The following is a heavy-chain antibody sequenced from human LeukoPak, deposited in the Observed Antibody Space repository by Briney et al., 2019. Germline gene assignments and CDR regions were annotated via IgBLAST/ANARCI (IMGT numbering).Heavy chain of an antibody. J-gene: IGHJ4*02. CDR1: GGSIISGNYF. V-gene: IGHV4-30-4*01. CDR3: ASSGEYSDYEPTEFFDF. CDR2: ILYSGST. Sequence: SETLSLTCAVSGGSIISGNYFWSWIRQPPGKGLEWIGYILYSGSTYYNPSLKSRVTISVDTSKNQFSLKLNSVTAADTAVYYCASSGEYSDYEPTEFFDFWGQGTLVTVSS. D-gene: IGHD5-12*01.